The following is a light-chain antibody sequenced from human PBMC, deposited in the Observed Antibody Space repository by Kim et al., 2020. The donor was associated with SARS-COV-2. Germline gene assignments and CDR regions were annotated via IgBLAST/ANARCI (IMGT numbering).Light chain of an antibody. Sequence: DIQMTQSPSSLSASVGDRVTIACRASQSISNYLNWYQQKPGKAPNLLIYAASSLQGGVPSRFSGSGSGTDFTLTISSLQPEDFATYYCQQSHTAPSLTFGGGTKLEIK. CDR1: QSISNY. J-gene: IGKJ4*01. V-gene: IGKV1-39*01. CDR2: AAS. CDR3: QQSHTAPSLT.